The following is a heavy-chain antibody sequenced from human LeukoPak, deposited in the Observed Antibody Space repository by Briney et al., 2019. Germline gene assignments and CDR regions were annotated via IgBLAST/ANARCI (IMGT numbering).Heavy chain of an antibody. J-gene: IGHJ4*02. V-gene: IGHV1-2*06. Sequence: ASVKVSCKASGYTFTGYYMHWVRQAPGQGLEWMGRINPNSGGTNYAQKFQGRVTMTRDTSISTAYMELSRLRSDDTAVYYCAREGRAKMATISLRRYFDYWSQGTLVTVSS. CDR3: AREGRAKMATISLRRYFDY. CDR1: GYTFTGYY. D-gene: IGHD5-24*01. CDR2: INPNSGGT.